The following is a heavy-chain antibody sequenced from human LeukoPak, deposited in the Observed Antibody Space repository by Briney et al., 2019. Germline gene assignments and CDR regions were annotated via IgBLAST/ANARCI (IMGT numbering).Heavy chain of an antibody. CDR2: INHSGST. J-gene: IGHJ5*02. CDR3: ARHVTPPPLRYFDWLLLPFDP. CDR1: GGSFSGYY. D-gene: IGHD3-9*01. V-gene: IGHV4-34*01. Sequence: SETLSLTCAVYGGSFSGYYWSWIRQPPGKGLEWIGEINHSGSTNYNPSLKSRVTISVDTSKNQFSLKLSSVTAADTAVYYCARHVTPPPLRYFDWLLLPFDPWGQGTLVTVSS.